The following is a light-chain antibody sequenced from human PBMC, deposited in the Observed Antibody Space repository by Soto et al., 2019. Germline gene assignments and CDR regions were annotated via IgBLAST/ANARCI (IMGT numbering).Light chain of an antibody. CDR1: SSDVGSYNL. CDR3: CSYAGSSTYV. CDR2: EGS. Sequence: QSVLTQAASGSGSPGQSITISCTGTSSDVGSYNLVSWYQQHPGKAPKLMIYEGSKRPSGVSNRFSGSKSGNTASLTISGLQAEDEADYYRCSYAGSSTYVFGTGTKVTVL. J-gene: IGLJ1*01. V-gene: IGLV2-23*01.